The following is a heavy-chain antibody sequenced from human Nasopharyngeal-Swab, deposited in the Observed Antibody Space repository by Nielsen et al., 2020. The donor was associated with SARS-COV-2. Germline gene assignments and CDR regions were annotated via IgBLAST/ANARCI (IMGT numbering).Heavy chain of an antibody. CDR2: IWYDGSNK. D-gene: IGHD4-23*01. V-gene: IGHV3-33*01. Sequence: GGSLKISCAASGFTFSNYGMHWVRQAPGKGLEWVAVIWYDGSNKYYADSVKGRFTISRDNSKNTVYLQMSSLRGEDTAVYYCAAAPSGDYGGYWGQGTLVTVSS. J-gene: IGHJ4*02. CDR3: AAAPSGDYGGY. CDR1: GFTFSNYG.